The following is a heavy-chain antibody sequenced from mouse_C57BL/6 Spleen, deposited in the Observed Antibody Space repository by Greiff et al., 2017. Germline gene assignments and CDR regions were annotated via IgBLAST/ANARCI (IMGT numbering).Heavy chain of an antibody. D-gene: IGHD2-4*01. Sequence: EVQLQESGPGMVKPSQSLSLTCTVTGYSITSGYDWHWIRHFPGNKLEWMGYISYSGSTNYNPSLKSRISITHDTSKNHFFLKLNSVTTEDTATYYCARGGGYDYEPFAYWGQGTLVTVSA. CDR2: ISYSGST. CDR1: GYSITSGYD. V-gene: IGHV3-1*01. CDR3: ARGGGYDYEPFAY. J-gene: IGHJ3*01.